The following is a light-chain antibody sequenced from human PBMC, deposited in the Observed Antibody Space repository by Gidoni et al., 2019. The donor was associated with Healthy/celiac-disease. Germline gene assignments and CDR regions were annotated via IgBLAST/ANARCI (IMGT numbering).Light chain of an antibody. CDR3: QQYGSSPPLT. CDR1: QSVSSSY. CDR2: GAS. J-gene: IGKJ4*01. Sequence: IVLTPSPVTLSLSPGESATLSCRASQSVSSSYLAWYQQQPGQAPRLLIYGASSRATGSPDRFSGSGSGTDFTLTISRLEPEEFAGYYCQQYGSSPPLTFGGGTKVEIK. V-gene: IGKV3-20*01.